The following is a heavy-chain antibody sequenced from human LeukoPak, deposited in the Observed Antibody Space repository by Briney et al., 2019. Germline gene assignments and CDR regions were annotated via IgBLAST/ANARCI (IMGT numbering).Heavy chain of an antibody. Sequence: PSETLSLTCTVSGGSISSSSYYWGWIRQHPGKGLEWIGYIYYSGSTYYNPSLKSRVTISVDTSKNQFSLKLSSVTAADTAVYYCARDVNYYGSGSYLDYWGQGTLVTVSS. J-gene: IGHJ4*02. D-gene: IGHD3-10*01. V-gene: IGHV4-31*03. CDR2: IYYSGST. CDR3: ARDVNYYGSGSYLDY. CDR1: GGSISSSSYY.